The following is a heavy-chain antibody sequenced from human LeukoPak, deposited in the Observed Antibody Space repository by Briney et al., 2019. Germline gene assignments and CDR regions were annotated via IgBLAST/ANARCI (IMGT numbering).Heavy chain of an antibody. Sequence: GGSLRLSCAASGFTFSSYGMHWVRQAPGKGLEWVAVIWYDGSNKYYADSVKGRFTISRDNSKNTLYLQMNSLRAEDTAVYYCARDLHLTLEWVTTGAFDIWGQGTMVTVSS. CDR3: ARDLHLTLEWVTTGAFDI. CDR2: IWYDGSNK. D-gene: IGHD3-3*01. J-gene: IGHJ3*02. V-gene: IGHV3-33*01. CDR1: GFTFSSYG.